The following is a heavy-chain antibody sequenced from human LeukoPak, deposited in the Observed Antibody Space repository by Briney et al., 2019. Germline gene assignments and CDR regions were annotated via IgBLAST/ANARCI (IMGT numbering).Heavy chain of an antibody. CDR1: GGSFSGYY. D-gene: IGHD2-15*01. CDR2: INHSGST. J-gene: IGHJ4*02. CDR3: ARGPHIVVVVAATKAPFDY. Sequence: SETLSLTCAVYGGSFSGYYWSWIRQPPGKGLEWIGEINHSGSTNYNPSLKSRVTISVDTSKNQFSLKLSSVTAADTAVYYCARGPHIVVVVAATKAPFDYWGQGTLVTVSS. V-gene: IGHV4-34*01.